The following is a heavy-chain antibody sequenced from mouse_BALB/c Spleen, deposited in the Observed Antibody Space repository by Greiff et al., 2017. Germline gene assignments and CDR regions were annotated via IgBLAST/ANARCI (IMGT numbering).Heavy chain of an antibody. CDR2: IYPGDGDT. CDR3: ARSGGYHAMDY. Sequence: QVQLQQSGAELARPGASVKLSCKASGYTFTSYWMQWVKQRPGQGLEWIGAIYPGDGDTRYTQKLKGKATLTADKSSSTAYMQLSSLASEDSAVYYCARSGGYHAMDYWGQGTSVTVS. D-gene: IGHD3-1*01. J-gene: IGHJ4*01. V-gene: IGHV1-87*01. CDR1: GYTFTSYW.